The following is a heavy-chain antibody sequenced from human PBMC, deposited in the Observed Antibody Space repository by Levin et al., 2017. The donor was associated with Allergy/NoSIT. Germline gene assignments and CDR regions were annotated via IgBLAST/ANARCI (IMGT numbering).Heavy chain of an antibody. J-gene: IGHJ4*02. CDR3: AKSAIAARHVFTYLDY. V-gene: IGHV3-9*01. D-gene: IGHD6-6*01. CDR1: GFTFDDYA. CDR2: ISWNSGSI. Sequence: QTGGSLRLSCAASGFTFDDYAMHWVRQAPGKGLEWVSGISWNSGSIGYADSVKGRFTISRDNAKNSLYLQMNSLRAEDTALYYCAKSAIAARHVFTYLDYWGQGTLVTVSS.